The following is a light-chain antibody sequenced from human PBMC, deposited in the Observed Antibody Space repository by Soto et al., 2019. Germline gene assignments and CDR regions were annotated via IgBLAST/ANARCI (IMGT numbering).Light chain of an antibody. CDR3: TSWTTSNTMI. CDR2: DVN. V-gene: IGLV2-14*03. Sequence: QSALTQPASVSGSPGQSITISCTGTSSDIGAYNFVSWYQQHPGKAPKLMLYDVNIRPSGVSNRFSGSKSGNTASLTISGRQAEDEADYYCTSWTTSNTMIFGGGTKLTVL. CDR1: SSDIGAYNF. J-gene: IGLJ2*01.